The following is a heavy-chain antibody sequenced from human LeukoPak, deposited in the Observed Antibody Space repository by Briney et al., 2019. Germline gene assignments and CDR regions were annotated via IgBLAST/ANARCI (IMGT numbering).Heavy chain of an antibody. D-gene: IGHD6-13*01. CDR1: SGSISTSNYY. Sequence: SETLSLTCTVSSGSISTSNYYWGWIRQPPGKGLEWIGSIYYSGSTYYNPSLKSRVTISVDTSKNQFSLKLSSVTAADTAVYYCARERGFIYSSSYKDYWGQGTLVTVSS. CDR3: ARERGFIYSSSYKDY. V-gene: IGHV4-39*07. CDR2: IYYSGST. J-gene: IGHJ4*02.